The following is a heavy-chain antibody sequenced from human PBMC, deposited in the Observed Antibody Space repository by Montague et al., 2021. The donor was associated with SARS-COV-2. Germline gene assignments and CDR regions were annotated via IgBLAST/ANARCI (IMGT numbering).Heavy chain of an antibody. D-gene: IGHD5-24*01. CDR3: ARESSIDEKGMGLDY. Sequence: SLRLSCAASGFTFSSYGMHWVRQAPGKGPEWATLISYDGSNKYYADSVKGRFTISRDNSKNTLYLQMSSLRAEDTAVYYCARESSIDEKGMGLDYWGQGTLVTVSS. CDR2: ISYDGSNK. CDR1: GFTFSSYG. J-gene: IGHJ4*02. V-gene: IGHV3-30-3*01.